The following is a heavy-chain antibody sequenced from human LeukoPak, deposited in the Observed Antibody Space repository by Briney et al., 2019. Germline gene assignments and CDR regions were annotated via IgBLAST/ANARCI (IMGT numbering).Heavy chain of an antibody. CDR2: ISSSSAYI. CDR1: GFTFSTYS. CDR3: ARASGDTVDTTTMGSY. V-gene: IGHV3-21*01. D-gene: IGHD5-18*01. J-gene: IGHJ4*02. Sequence: AGGSLRLSCAASGFTFSTYSMNWVRQAPGKGLEWVSSISSSSAYIYYADSVKGRFTISRDNAKNSLYLQMNNLRAEDTAVYYCARASGDTVDTTTMGSYWGQGTLVTVSS.